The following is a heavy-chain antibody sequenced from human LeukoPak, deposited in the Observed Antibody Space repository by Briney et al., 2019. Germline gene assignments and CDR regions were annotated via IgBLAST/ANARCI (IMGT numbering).Heavy chain of an antibody. CDR1: GYTFTGYY. Sequence: ASVKVSCKASGYTFTGYYMHWVRQAPGKGLEWMGWINPNSGGTNYAQKFQGRVTMTRDTSISTAYMELSRLRSDDTAVYYCARVDSSGWYYFDYWGQGTLVTVSS. V-gene: IGHV1-2*02. J-gene: IGHJ4*02. D-gene: IGHD6-19*01. CDR2: INPNSGGT. CDR3: ARVDSSGWYYFDY.